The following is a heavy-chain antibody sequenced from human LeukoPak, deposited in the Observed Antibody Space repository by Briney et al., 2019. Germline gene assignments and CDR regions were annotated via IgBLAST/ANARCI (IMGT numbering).Heavy chain of an antibody. V-gene: IGHV3-30*04. Sequence: GGSLRLSCAASGFTFSRYAMHWVRQAPGKGLEWVAVISYDGSNKYYADSVKGRFTISRDNSKNTLYLQMNSLRAEDTAVYYCAREPRAPYYDILTGYWGYFDYWGQGTLVTVSS. J-gene: IGHJ4*02. D-gene: IGHD3-9*01. CDR2: ISYDGSNK. CDR1: GFTFSRYA. CDR3: AREPRAPYYDILTGYWGYFDY.